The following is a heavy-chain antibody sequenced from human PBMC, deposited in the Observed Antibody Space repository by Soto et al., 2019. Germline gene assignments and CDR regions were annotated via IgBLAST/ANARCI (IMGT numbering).Heavy chain of an antibody. J-gene: IGHJ4*01. CDR2: INQDGSET. V-gene: IGHV3-7*03. CDR1: GFICSAHW. CDR3: AKGTSSEFLLSFDD. D-gene: IGHD3-10*01. Sequence: PGGSLRLSCGTSGFICSAHWMAWVRQAPGKGLEWVANINQDGSETNFVDSVKGRFTTSRDNSRNTLFLQMDSLRADDTAVYFCAKGTSSEFLLSFDDWGHGTLVTVSS.